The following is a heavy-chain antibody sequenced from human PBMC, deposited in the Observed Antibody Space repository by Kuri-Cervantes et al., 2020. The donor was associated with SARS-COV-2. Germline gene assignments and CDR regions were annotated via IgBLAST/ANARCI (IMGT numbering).Heavy chain of an antibody. J-gene: IGHJ6*02. Sequence: GSLRLSCAVYGGSFSGYYWSWIRQPPGKGLEWIGSVSYTGNTYLNPSLKSRVTISVHTSKTQFSLNLSSVTVADTAVYYCARQVELSLDEYGMDIWGQGTTVTVSS. CDR2: VSYTGNT. CDR1: GGSFSGYY. D-gene: IGHD1-7*01. CDR3: ARQVELSLDEYGMDI. V-gene: IGHV4-34*01.